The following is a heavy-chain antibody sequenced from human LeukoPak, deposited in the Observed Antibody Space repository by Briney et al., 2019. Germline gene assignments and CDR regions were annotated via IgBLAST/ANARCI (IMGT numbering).Heavy chain of an antibody. Sequence: SETLSLTCTVSGAFIGSGGYYWNWLRQHPGEGLEWIGCMYYSGSTYYNPSIKSRPTISVDTSKTQFSLELSSVTAADTAVYFCATSYWLKDAFDIWGQGTMVTVSS. CDR2: MYYSGST. J-gene: IGHJ3*02. CDR1: GAFIGSGGYY. D-gene: IGHD2-15*01. V-gene: IGHV4-31*03. CDR3: ATSYWLKDAFDI.